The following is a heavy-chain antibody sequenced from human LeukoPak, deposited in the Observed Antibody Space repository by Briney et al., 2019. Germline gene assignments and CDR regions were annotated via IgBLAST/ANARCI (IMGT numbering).Heavy chain of an antibody. D-gene: IGHD3-10*01. J-gene: IGHJ6*01. CDR1: GYTFTSYY. CDR3: ARDCGRGAHSPLAYYYYYGMDV. V-gene: IGHV1-46*01. CDR2: INPSGGST. Sequence: GASVKVSCKASGYTFTSYYMHWVRQAPGQGLEWMGIINPSGGSTSYAQKFQGRVTMTRDTSTSTVYMELSSLRSEDTAVYYCARDCGRGAHSPLAYYYYYGMDVWGQGTMVTVSS.